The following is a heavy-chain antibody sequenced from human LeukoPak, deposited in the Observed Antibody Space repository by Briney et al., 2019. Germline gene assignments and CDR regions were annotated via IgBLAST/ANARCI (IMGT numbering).Heavy chain of an antibody. CDR3: ARDRVEVDYYDSSGSDAFDI. CDR1: GGSISSSSYY. Sequence: PSETLSLTCTVSGGSISSSSYYWGWIRQPPGKGLEWIGSIYYSGRTYYNPSLKSRVTISVDTSKNQFSLKLSSVTAADTAVYYCARDRVEVDYYDSSGSDAFDIWGQGTMVTVSS. CDR2: IYYSGRT. V-gene: IGHV4-39*07. J-gene: IGHJ3*02. D-gene: IGHD3-22*01.